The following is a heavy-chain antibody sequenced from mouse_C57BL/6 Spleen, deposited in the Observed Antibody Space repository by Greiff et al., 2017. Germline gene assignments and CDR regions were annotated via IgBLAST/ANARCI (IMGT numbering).Heavy chain of an antibody. CDR3: ARQLGHFGD. J-gene: IGHJ2*01. CDR1: GYTFTSYW. V-gene: IGHV1-69*01. CDR2: IDPPDSYT. D-gene: IGHD4-1*02. Sequence: QVLLQQPGAELVMPGASVKLSCKASGYTFTSYWMHWVKQRPGQGLEWIGEIDPPDSYTNYNQKFKGKSTLTVDKSSSTAYMQLSNLTSEDSAVYYCARQLGHFGDWGQGTTLTASS.